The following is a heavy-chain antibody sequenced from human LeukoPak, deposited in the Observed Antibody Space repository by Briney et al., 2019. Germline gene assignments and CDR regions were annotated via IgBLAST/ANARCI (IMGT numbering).Heavy chain of an antibody. J-gene: IGHJ4*02. CDR2: IKQDGSEK. CDR1: GFTFSNYW. D-gene: IGHD3-9*01. V-gene: IGHV3-7*01. Sequence: PGGSLRLSCVASGFTFSNYWMTWVRQAPGKGLEWVANIKQDGSEKYYVDSVKGRFTISRDNAKNSLYLQMNSLRAEDTAVYYCARDSRSYYDILTGEFDYWGQGTLVTVSS. CDR3: ARDSRSYYDILTGEFDY.